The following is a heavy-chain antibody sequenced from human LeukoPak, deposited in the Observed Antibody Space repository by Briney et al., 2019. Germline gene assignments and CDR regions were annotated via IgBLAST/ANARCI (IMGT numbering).Heavy chain of an antibody. CDR3: ANRGYSYELDY. J-gene: IGHJ4*02. Sequence: PGGSLRLSCAASGFTFDDYAMHWVRQAPGKGLEWVSGISWNSGSIGYADSVKGRFTISRDNSKNTLYLQMNSLRAEDTAVYYCANRGYSYELDYWGQGTLVTVSS. CDR1: GFTFDDYA. CDR2: ISWNSGSI. V-gene: IGHV3-9*01. D-gene: IGHD5-18*01.